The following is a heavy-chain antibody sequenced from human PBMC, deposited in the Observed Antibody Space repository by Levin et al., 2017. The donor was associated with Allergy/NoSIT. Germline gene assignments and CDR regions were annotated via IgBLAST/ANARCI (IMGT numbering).Heavy chain of an antibody. Sequence: GGSLRLSCAASGFTFTSYDINWVRQAPGRGLECLSYISGDSTTIYYADSVKGRFIVSRDNAKNSLYLQMNSLRPEDTAVYYCATAGYSTWGQGTLVTVSS. CDR3: ATAGYST. CDR1: GFTFTSYD. V-gene: IGHV3-48*01. J-gene: IGHJ4*02. CDR2: ISGDSTTI. D-gene: IGHD5-12*01.